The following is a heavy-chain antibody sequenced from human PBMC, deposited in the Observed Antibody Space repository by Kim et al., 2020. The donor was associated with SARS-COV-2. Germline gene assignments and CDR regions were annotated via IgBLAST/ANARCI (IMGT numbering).Heavy chain of an antibody. Sequence: SVKVSCKASGDSFDSYVFSWVRQAPGQGLEWMGGIVPLNGTPDYAQTFQGRLTITADESTNTAYMELSNLKSEDTAMYYCARDLYYWGQGTLVTVSS. CDR1: GDSFDSYV. CDR3: ARDLYY. V-gene: IGHV1-69*13. J-gene: IGHJ4*02. CDR2: IVPLNGTP.